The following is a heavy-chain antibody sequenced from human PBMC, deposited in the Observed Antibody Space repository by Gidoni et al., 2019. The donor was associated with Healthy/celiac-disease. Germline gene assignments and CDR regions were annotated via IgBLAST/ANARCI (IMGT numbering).Heavy chain of an antibody. V-gene: IGHV3-74*01. CDR2: INSDGRST. CDR1: GSTFSSSW. CDR3: ARNGGSSWYGWTPYYYYYGMDV. Sequence: EVHLVESGGGLVQPGGSLLLSCASPGSTFSSSWLPWLRQAPGKGLVWVSRINSDGRSTSYADSVKGRFTSSRDNAKNTLYLQMNSLRAEDTAVYYCARNGGSSWYGWTPYYYYYGMDVWGQGTTVTVSS. D-gene: IGHD6-13*01. J-gene: IGHJ6*02.